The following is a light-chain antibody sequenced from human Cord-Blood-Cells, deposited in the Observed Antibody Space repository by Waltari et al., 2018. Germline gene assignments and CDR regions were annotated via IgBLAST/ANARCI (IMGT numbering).Light chain of an antibody. J-gene: IGLJ1*01. CDR1: SSDVGGYNY. CDR3: SSYAGSNDV. V-gene: IGLV2-8*01. Sequence: QSALTQPPSASGSPGQSVTISCTGTSSDVGGYNYVSWYQQHPGKAPKLMIYEVSKRPAGVPDRFSGTKSGDAAARTGSGLQAEDEADYYCSSYAGSNDVFGTGTKVTVL. CDR2: EVS.